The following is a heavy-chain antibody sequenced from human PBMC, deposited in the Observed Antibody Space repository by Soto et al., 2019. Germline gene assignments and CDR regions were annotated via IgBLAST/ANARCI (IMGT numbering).Heavy chain of an antibody. Sequence: GASVKVSCKASGYTFSTYYMHWVRQAPGQGYEWKGIINPSGGSTTYAQKFQGRVTITRDTSTTTVYMELSSLKSEDTAVYYCARYDYNGYYFDYWGQGTLVTVSS. D-gene: IGHD4-4*01. CDR2: INPSGGST. V-gene: IGHV1-46*01. CDR1: GYTFSTYY. CDR3: ARYDYNGYYFDY. J-gene: IGHJ4*02.